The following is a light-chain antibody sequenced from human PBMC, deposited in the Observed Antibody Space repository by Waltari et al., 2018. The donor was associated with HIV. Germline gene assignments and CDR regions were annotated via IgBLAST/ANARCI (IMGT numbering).Light chain of an antibody. CDR3: SSYTSSSRFV. CDR1: SSDVGGYNY. Sequence: QSALTQPPSASGSPGQSITISSTGISSDVGGYNYFSWYQQHPGKAPKLIIFEVTNRPSGVSNRFSGSKSGNTASLTISGLQAEDEADYYCSSYTSSSRFVFGTGTKVTVL. J-gene: IGLJ1*01. V-gene: IGLV2-14*03. CDR2: EVT.